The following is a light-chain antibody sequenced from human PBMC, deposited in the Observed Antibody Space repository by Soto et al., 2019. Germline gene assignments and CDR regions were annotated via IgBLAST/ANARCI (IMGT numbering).Light chain of an antibody. J-gene: IGLJ2*01. CDR2: EVS. V-gene: IGLV2-14*01. CDR3: SSYTSSNTLVV. CDR1: SSDVATYNY. Sequence: QSVLTQPASVSGSPGQSITISCTGTSSDVATYNYVSWYQQHPGKAPKLMIYEVSNRPSGVSSRFSGSKSGNTASLAISGLQAEAEVDYYCSSYTSSNTLVVFGGGTKLTVL.